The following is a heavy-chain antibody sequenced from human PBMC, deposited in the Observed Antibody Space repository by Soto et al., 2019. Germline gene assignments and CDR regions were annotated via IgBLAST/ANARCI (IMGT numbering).Heavy chain of an antibody. CDR3: ARLDPPCSGGSCTGMNY. J-gene: IGHJ4*02. V-gene: IGHV4-59*08. CDR1: GGSISSYY. D-gene: IGHD2-15*01. Sequence: SETLSLTCPVSGGSISSYYLSWIRQPPGKGLEWIGYIYYSGSTNYNPSLKSRVTISVDTSKNQFSLKLSSVTAADTAVYYCARLDPPCSGGSCTGMNYWGQGTLVTVS. CDR2: IYYSGST.